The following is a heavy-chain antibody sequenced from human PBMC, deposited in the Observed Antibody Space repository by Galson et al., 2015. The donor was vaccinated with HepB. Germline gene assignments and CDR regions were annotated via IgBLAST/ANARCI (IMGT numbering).Heavy chain of an antibody. CDR3: ARMNFGFDP. V-gene: IGHV4-61*01. CDR1: GGSVSSGSYY. Sequence: SETLSLTCTVSGGSVSSGSYYWSWIRQPPGKGLEWIGYIHYSGSTNYNSSLKSRVTISVDTSKKQFSLKMNSVTAADTAVYFCARMNFGFDPWGQGTLVTVSS. J-gene: IGHJ5*02. D-gene: IGHD3/OR15-3a*01. CDR2: IHYSGST.